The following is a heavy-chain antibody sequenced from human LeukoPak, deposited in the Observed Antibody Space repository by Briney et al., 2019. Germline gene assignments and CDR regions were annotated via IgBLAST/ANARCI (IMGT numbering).Heavy chain of an antibody. Sequence: PGGSLRLSCAASGFTFSNYAIHWVRQAPGKGLEWVAVVSYDRTNQYYADSVKGRFTISRGNSKNTVDLHMNSLRAEDTAVYYCARVSLWFGELFSDDPFTDVWGQGTTVTVSS. J-gene: IGHJ6*02. D-gene: IGHD3-10*01. V-gene: IGHV3-30*04. CDR3: ARVSLWFGELFSDDPFTDV. CDR1: GFTFSNYA. CDR2: VSYDRTNQ.